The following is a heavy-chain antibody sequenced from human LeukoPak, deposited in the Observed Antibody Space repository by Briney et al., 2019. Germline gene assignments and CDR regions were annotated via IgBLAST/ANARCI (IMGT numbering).Heavy chain of an antibody. J-gene: IGHJ4*02. CDR2: IYSSAVT. D-gene: IGHD2-15*01. CDR1: GFTFSSYA. V-gene: IGHV3-23*05. Sequence: GGSLRLSCAASGFTFSSYAMSWVRQAPGKGLEWVSLIYSSAVTDYADSVKGRFTISVDNSKNMMYLQMNSLRAEDTAVYYCARGFCSGGTCFDYWGQGTLVTVSS. CDR3: ARGFCSGGTCFDY.